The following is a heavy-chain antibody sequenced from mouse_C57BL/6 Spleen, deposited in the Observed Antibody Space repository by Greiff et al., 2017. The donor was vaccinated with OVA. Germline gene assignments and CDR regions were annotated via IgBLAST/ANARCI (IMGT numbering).Heavy chain of an antibody. Sequence: VNLVESGAELARPGASVKLSCKASGYTFTSYGISWVKQRTGQGLEWIGEIYPRSGNTYYNEKFKGKATLTADKSSSTAYMELRSLTSEDSAVYFCARGIYYYGSSLDYFDYWGQGTTLTVSS. CDR1: GYTFTSYG. CDR2: IYPRSGNT. CDR3: ARGIYYYGSSLDYFDY. D-gene: IGHD1-1*01. V-gene: IGHV1-81*01. J-gene: IGHJ2*01.